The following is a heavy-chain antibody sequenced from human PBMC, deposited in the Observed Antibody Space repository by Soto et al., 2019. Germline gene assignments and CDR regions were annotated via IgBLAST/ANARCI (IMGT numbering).Heavy chain of an antibody. J-gene: IGHJ4*02. CDR3: ARHGSSYGGGYFDY. CDR2: IYSGGSA. Sequence: EVQLVESGGGLVQPGGSLRLSCAASGFTVSSNYMSWVRQAPGKGLEWVSVIYSGGSAYYADSVKGRFTISRDNSKNTLYLQMHRLSAEDTAVYYCARHGSSYGGGYFDYWGQGTLVTVSS. D-gene: IGHD5-18*01. CDR1: GFTVSSNY. V-gene: IGHV3-66*04.